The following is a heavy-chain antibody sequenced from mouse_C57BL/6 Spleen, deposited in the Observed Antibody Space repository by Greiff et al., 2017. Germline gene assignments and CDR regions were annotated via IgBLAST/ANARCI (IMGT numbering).Heavy chain of an antibody. J-gene: IGHJ1*03. CDR1: GFTFSDYY. CDR2: INHDGSST. Sequence: EVKLVESEGGLVKPGSSMKLSCTASGFTFSDYYMAWVRQVPEQGLEWVANINHDGSSTYYMDSLKSRFILSRDNSKNILYLQMSSLTSDDTATYYCARGEGDYGYFDVWGTGTTVTVSS. V-gene: IGHV5-16*01. CDR3: ARGEGDYGYFDV. D-gene: IGHD2-13*01.